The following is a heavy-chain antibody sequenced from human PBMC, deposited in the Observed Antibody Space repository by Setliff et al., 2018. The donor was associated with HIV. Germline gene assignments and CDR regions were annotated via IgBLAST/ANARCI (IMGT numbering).Heavy chain of an antibody. CDR2: INPNSGGT. V-gene: IGHV1-2*02. D-gene: IGHD2-15*01. CDR1: GYSFTTSG. J-gene: IGHJ4*02. CDR3: ARGGGSDAFDY. Sequence: ASVKVSCKASGYSFTTSGVSWVRQAPGQGLEWMGWINPNSGGTNYAQKFQGRVTMTRDTSISTAYMELSRLRSDDTAVYYCARGGGSDAFDYWGQGTLVTVSS.